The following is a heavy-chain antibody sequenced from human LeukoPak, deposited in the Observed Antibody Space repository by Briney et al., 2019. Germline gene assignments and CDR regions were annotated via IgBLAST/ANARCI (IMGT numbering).Heavy chain of an antibody. J-gene: IGHJ4*02. V-gene: IGHV1-46*01. CDR1: GYTFTSYY. CDR3: ARDLGGAPDSSGYYSSLSANDY. CDR2: INPSGGST. Sequence: ASVKVSCEASGYTFTSYYMHWVRQAPGQGLEWMGIINPSGGSTSYAQKFQGRVTMTRDMSTSTVYMELSSLRSEDTAVYYCARDLGGAPDSSGYYSSLSANDYWGQGTLVTVSS. D-gene: IGHD3-22*01.